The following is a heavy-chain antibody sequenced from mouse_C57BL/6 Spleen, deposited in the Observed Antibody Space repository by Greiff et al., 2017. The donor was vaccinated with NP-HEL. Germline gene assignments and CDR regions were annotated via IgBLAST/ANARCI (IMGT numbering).Heavy chain of an antibody. Sequence: VQLKQSGPELVKPGASVKISCKASGYSFTGYYMNWVKQSPEKSLEWIGEINPSTGGTTYNQKFKAKATLTVDKSSSTAYMQLKSLTSEDSAVYYCARKRLRQGYYFDYWGQGTTLTVSS. J-gene: IGHJ2*01. CDR3: ARKRLRQGYYFDY. V-gene: IGHV1-42*01. D-gene: IGHD2-2*01. CDR2: INPSTGGT. CDR1: GYSFTGYY.